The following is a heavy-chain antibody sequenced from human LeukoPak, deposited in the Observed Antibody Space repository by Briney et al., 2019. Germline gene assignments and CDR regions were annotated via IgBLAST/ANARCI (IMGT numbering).Heavy chain of an antibody. CDR3: ARQYYYYDSCESCDY. D-gene: IGHD3-22*01. CDR2: INPNSGGT. CDR1: GYTFTGYY. V-gene: IGHV1-2*02. Sequence: AASVKVSCKASGYTFTGYYMHWVRQAPGQGLEWMGWINPNSGGTNYAQKFQGRVTMTRDTSISTAYMELSRLRSDDTAVYYCARQYYYYDSCESCDYWGQGTLVTVSS. J-gene: IGHJ4*02.